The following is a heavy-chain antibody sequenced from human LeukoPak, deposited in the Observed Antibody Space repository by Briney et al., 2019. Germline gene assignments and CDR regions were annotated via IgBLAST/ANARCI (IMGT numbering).Heavy chain of an antibody. CDR2: INHSGTT. CDR1: GGSFSGYY. CDR3: ARVGGEQLWFDY. V-gene: IGHV4-34*01. D-gene: IGHD5-18*01. Sequence: SETLSLTCAVYGGSFSGYYWSWIRQPPGKGLEWIGEINHSGTTKYNPSLKSRVTISVDRSKNQFSLKLSSVTAADTAVYYCARVGGEQLWFDYWGQGTLVTVSS. J-gene: IGHJ5*01.